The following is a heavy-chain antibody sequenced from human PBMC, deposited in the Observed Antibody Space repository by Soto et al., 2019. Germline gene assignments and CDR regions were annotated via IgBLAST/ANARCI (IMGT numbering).Heavy chain of an antibody. J-gene: IGHJ4*02. CDR2: IYYSGST. V-gene: IGHV4-30-4*01. D-gene: IGHD5-18*01. Sequence: QVQLQESGPGLVKPSQTLSLTCTVSGGSISSGDYYWSWIRQPPGKGLEWIGNIYYSGSTYYNPSLKSRVTISVDTSKNQSYLKLSSVTAAYTAVYYCASPGSVRWLQLRVWCQGTLVTVSS. CDR1: GGSISSGDYY. CDR3: ASPGSVRWLQLRV.